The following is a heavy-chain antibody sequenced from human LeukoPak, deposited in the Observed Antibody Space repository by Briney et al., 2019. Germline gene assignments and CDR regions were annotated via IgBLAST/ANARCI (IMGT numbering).Heavy chain of an antibody. CDR3: ARDGRYYYGSGVDY. CDR1: GGSISGYY. V-gene: IGHV4-38-2*02. CDR2: IYHSGST. Sequence: SETLSLTCTVSGGSISGYYWGWIRQPPGKGLEWIGSIYHSGSTYYNPSLKSRVTISVDTSKNQFSLKLSSVTAADTAVYYCARDGRYYYGSGVDYWGQGTLVTVSS. J-gene: IGHJ4*02. D-gene: IGHD3-10*01.